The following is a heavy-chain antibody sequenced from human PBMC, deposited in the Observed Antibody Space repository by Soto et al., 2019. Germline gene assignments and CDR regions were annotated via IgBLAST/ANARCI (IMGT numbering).Heavy chain of an antibody. Sequence: PSETLSLTCDVYGASFSGYYWGWNRQERGRRLKWSGDINHSGSTNYNPSLKSRVTISVDTSKNQFSLKLSSVAAADTAVYYCARGGSAFDIWGQGTMVTVSS. D-gene: IGHD3-10*01. CDR2: INHSGST. J-gene: IGHJ3*02. V-gene: IGHV4-34*01. CDR3: ARGGSAFDI. CDR1: GASFSGYY.